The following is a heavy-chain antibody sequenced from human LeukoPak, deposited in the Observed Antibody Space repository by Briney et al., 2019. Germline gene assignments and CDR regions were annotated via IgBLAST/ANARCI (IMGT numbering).Heavy chain of an antibody. V-gene: IGHV4-4*07. Sequence: PSETLSLTCTVSGGSISSYYWSWIRQPAGKELEWIGRIYTSGSTNYNPSLKSRVTMSVDTSKNQFSLKLSSVTAADTAVYYCAREIGSGSYYNVPYYFDYWGQGTLVTVSP. CDR1: GGSISSYY. CDR2: IYTSGST. D-gene: IGHD3-10*01. CDR3: AREIGSGSYYNVPYYFDY. J-gene: IGHJ4*02.